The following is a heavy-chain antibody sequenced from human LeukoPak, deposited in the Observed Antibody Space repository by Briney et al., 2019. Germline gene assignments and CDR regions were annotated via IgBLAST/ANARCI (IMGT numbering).Heavy chain of an antibody. J-gene: IGHJ4*02. V-gene: IGHV3-23*01. D-gene: IGHD5-12*01. CDR3: AKDLGYSGYDYQGKFDY. CDR2: ISGSGGST. Sequence: PGGPLRLSCVASGFTFSSYVMTWLRQAPGKGLEWVSGISGSGGSTHYADSVKGRFTLSRHNSKNTLYLQMNSLRAEDTAVYYCAKDLGYSGYDYQGKFDYWGEGTLVTVSS. CDR1: GFTFSSYV.